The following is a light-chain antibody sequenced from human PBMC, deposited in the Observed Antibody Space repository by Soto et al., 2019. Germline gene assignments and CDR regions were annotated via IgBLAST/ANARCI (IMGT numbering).Light chain of an antibody. Sequence: IVLTQSPGTLSLSPVERATLSCRASQSVSSNYLAWYQQKPGQAPRLLIYGASSMATGIPDRFSGSGSGTDLALTISILEPEDFSVYYCQHYGRTAYTWGQGPTLEIK. CDR2: GAS. J-gene: IGKJ2*01. CDR1: QSVSSNY. CDR3: QHYGRTAYT. V-gene: IGKV3-20*01.